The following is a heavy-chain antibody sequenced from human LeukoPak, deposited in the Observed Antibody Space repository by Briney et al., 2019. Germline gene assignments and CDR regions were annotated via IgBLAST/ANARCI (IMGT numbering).Heavy chain of an antibody. CDR1: GFTFSSYA. Sequence: GGSLRLSCAASGFTFSSYAMSWVRQAPGKGLEWVSAISGSGGSTYYADSVRGRFTISRDYSKNTLYLQMNSLRAEDTAVYYCAKAGFQDNWYFDLWGRGTLVTVSS. D-gene: IGHD6-25*01. CDR3: AKAGFQDNWYFDL. J-gene: IGHJ2*01. V-gene: IGHV3-23*01. CDR2: ISGSGGST.